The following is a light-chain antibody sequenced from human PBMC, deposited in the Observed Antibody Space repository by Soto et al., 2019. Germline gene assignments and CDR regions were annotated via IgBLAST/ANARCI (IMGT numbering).Light chain of an antibody. CDR1: QSVSSSY. J-gene: IGKJ2*01. CDR2: DTS. Sequence: PGARATLSCRTSQSVSSSYLAWYQQKPGQAPRLLIYDTSSRASGIPERFSGRGSGTDFTLIISRLEPEDFAVYYCQHFGSSTYTFGQGTKLEIK. V-gene: IGKV3-20*01. CDR3: QHFGSSTYT.